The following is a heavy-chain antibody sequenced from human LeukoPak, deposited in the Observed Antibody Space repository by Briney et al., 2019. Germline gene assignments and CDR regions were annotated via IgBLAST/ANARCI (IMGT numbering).Heavy chain of an antibody. Sequence: SSVKVSRKASGGTFSSYAISWVRQAPGQGLEWMGRIIPIFGTANYAQKFQGRVTITTDESTSTAYMELSSLRSEDTAVYYCARGGECRFDPWGQGTLVTVSS. V-gene: IGHV1-69*05. D-gene: IGHD5/OR15-5a*01. J-gene: IGHJ5*02. CDR3: ARGGECRFDP. CDR2: IIPIFGTA. CDR1: GGTFSSYA.